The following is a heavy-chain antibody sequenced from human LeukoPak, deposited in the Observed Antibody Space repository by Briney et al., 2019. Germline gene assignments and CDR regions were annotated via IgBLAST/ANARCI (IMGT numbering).Heavy chain of an antibody. CDR1: GYTFTSYY. CDR3: ARRTRFGELAVDY. Sequence: ASVKVSCKASGYTFTSYYMHWVRQAPGQGLEWMGIINPSGGSTSYEQKFQGRVTMTRDTSTSTVYLELSSLRSEDTAVYYCARRTRFGELAVDYWGQGTLVTVSS. CDR2: INPSGGST. V-gene: IGHV1-46*03. D-gene: IGHD3-10*01. J-gene: IGHJ4*02.